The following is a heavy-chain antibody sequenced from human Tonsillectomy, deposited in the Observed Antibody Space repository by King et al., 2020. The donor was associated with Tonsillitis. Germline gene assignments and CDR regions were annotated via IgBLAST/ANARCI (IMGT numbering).Heavy chain of an antibody. J-gene: IGHJ4*02. CDR3: VINFKAVWTEPAL. CDR1: GGSISSSTYY. Sequence: QLQESGPGLVKPSETLSLTCTVSGGSISSSTYYWGWIRQSPGKGLEWVGSSFYTGSSYYSASVKGRVTISVDTSKNQISLRLTSVTAADTAVYYCVINFKAVWTEPALWGQGTLVIVSS. D-gene: IGHD3/OR15-3a*01. V-gene: IGHV4-39*07. CDR2: SFYTGSS.